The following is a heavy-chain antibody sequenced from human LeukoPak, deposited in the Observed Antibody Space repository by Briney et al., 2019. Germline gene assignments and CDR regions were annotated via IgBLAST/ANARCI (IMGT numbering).Heavy chain of an antibody. CDR2: IYSGGST. V-gene: IGHV3-53*01. CDR3: AKGYNYAYEY. D-gene: IGHD5-18*01. Sequence: SGGSLRLSCAASGFTVSSSYMSWVRQAQGKGLEWVSLIYSGGSTYYAASVKGRFTISRDNSKNTLYLQMNSLRPEDTAVYYCAKGYNYAYEYWGRGTLVTVSS. J-gene: IGHJ4*02. CDR1: GFTVSSSY.